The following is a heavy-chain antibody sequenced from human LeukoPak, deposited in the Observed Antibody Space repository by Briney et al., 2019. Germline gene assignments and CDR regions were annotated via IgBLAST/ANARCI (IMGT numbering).Heavy chain of an antibody. CDR2: IYSGGIT. J-gene: IGHJ4*02. CDR1: GGSISSTGSF. Sequence: KPPETLSLTCTVSGGSISSTGSFWGWIRQPPGKGLEWIGSIYSGGITYYNPSLKSRVTISEDTSKNQFSLKMTSMTAADTAIYYCWLEKVVAAYFDSWGQGTLVTVSS. D-gene: IGHD2-15*01. V-gene: IGHV4-39*07. CDR3: WLEKVVAAYFDS.